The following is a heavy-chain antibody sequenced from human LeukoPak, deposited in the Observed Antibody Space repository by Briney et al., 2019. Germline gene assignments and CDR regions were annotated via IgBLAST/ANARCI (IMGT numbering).Heavy chain of an antibody. Sequence: SETLSLICTVSGGSVTNYYWSWIRQPPGKGLGWIGYVYYSGSTNYNPSLKSRVTISVDTSKNQFSLNLTSVTAGDTAVYYCARVGCSSANCPRRNAFDIWGQGTMVTVSS. D-gene: IGHD2-2*01. V-gene: IGHV4-59*02. CDR3: ARVGCSSANCPRRNAFDI. CDR2: VYYSGST. CDR1: GGSVTNYY. J-gene: IGHJ3*02.